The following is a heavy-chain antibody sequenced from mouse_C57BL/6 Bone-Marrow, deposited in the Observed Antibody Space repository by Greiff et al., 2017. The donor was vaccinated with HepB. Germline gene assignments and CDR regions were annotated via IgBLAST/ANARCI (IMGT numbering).Heavy chain of an antibody. V-gene: IGHV5-17*01. D-gene: IGHD4-1*01. CDR1: GFTFRDYG. CDR3: ARNWVPWFAY. CDR2: ISSGSSTI. J-gene: IGHJ3*01. Sequence: EVKLVESGGGLVKPGGSLKLSCAASGFTFRDYGMHWVRQAPEKGLEWVAYISSGSSTIYYADTVKGRFTISRDNAKNTLFLQMTSLRSEDTAMYYLARNWVPWFAYWGQGTLVTVSA.